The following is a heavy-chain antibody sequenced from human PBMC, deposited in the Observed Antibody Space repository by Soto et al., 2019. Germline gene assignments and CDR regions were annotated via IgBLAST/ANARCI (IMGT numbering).Heavy chain of an antibody. V-gene: IGHV3-11*01. D-gene: IGHD3-10*01. J-gene: IGHJ4*02. CDR3: ARDPTYYYGSGSFGEGYYFDY. CDR1: GFTFSDYY. Sequence: QVQLVESGGGLVKPGGSLRLSCAASGFTFSDYYMSWIRQAPGKGLEWVSYISSSGSTIYYADSVKGRFTISRDNAKNSLYLQMNSLRAEDTAAYYCARDPTYYYGSGSFGEGYYFDYWGQGTLVTVSS. CDR2: ISSSGSTI.